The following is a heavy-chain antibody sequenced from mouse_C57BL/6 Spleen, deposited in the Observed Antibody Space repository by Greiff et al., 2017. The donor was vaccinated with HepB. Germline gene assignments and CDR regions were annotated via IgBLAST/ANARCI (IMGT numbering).Heavy chain of an antibody. CDR2: IWSGGST. CDR3: ARAYYGNYVGY. J-gene: IGHJ2*01. Sequence: QVQLKQSGPGLVQPSQSLSITCTVSGFSLTSYGVHWVRQSPGKGLEWLGEIWSGGSTDYNAAFISRLSISKDNSKSQVFFKMNSLQADDTAIYYCARAYYGNYVGYWGQGTTLTVSS. CDR1: GFSLTSYG. D-gene: IGHD2-10*01. V-gene: IGHV2-2*01.